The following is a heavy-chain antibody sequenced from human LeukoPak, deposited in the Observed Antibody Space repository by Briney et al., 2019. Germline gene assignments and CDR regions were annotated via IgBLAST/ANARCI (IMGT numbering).Heavy chain of an antibody. V-gene: IGHV4-39*02. Sequence: SETLALTCSVSSGSISSSSYLWRWIRQSPGRRLEWIGSMYYRGTTYKHSSLKSRLTLSLDTSNNHFSMNLTSVTAADSVVYFCVREYSRSVVAGSRPDLWGQGLLVTVSS. CDR2: MYYRGTT. CDR3: VREYSRSVVAGSRPDL. D-gene: IGHD2-21*01. J-gene: IGHJ4*02. CDR1: SGSISSSSYL.